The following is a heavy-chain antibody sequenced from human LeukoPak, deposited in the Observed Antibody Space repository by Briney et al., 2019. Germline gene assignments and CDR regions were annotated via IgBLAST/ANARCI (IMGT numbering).Heavy chain of an antibody. D-gene: IGHD2-2*01. CDR1: GYTFTSYY. Sequence: ASVKVSCKASGYTFTSYYMHWVRQAPGQGLEWMGIINPSGGSTSYAQKFQGRVTMTRDTSTSTVYMELSSLRSEDTAVYYCARGRVVPAAVYYGMDVWGQGTTVTVSS. CDR3: ARGRVVPAAVYYGMDV. V-gene: IGHV1-46*01. J-gene: IGHJ6*02. CDR2: INPSGGST.